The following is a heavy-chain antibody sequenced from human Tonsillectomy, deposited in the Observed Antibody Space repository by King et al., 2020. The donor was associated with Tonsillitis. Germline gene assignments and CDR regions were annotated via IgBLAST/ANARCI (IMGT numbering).Heavy chain of an antibody. J-gene: IGHJ3*02. V-gene: IGHV1-2*02. D-gene: IGHD5-12*01. Sequence: QLVQSGAEVKKPGASVKVSCKASGYTFTGYYIHWVRQAPGQGLEWMGWIHPNSGGTNYAQRFQGRVTMTRDTSIRIAYMELSRLRSDDTAVYYCARDLGYSAYDGAFNIWGQGTMVTVSS. CDR1: GYTFTGYY. CDR2: IHPNSGGT. CDR3: ARDLGYSAYDGAFNI.